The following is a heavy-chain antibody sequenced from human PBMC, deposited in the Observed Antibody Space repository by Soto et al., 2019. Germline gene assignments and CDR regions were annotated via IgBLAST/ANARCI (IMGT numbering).Heavy chain of an antibody. CDR1: GDTFSSYY. CDR2: INSDNGNT. V-gene: IGHV1-18*04. CDR3: AREGNSGPYYYYGMDV. J-gene: IGHJ6*02. Sequence: ASVKISCKASGDTFSSYYMNWVRQAPGQGLEWLGWINSDNGNTNYAQHLQGRVTLTTDTSTSTAYMDLRSLRSDDTAVYYCAREGNSGPYYYYGMDVWGQGTTVTVSS. D-gene: IGHD4-4*01.